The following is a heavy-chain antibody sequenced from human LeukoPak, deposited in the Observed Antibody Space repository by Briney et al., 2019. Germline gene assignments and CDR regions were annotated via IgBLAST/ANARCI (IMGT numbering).Heavy chain of an antibody. CDR3: ARHEVRADLLKERWLQYFGAFDI. CDR2: IYPGDSDT. V-gene: IGHV5-51*01. J-gene: IGHJ3*02. Sequence: GESLKISCKGSGYSFTSYWIGWVRQMPGKGLEWMGIIYPGDSDTRYSPSFQGQVTISADKSISTAYLQWSSLKASDTAMYYCARHEVRADLLKERWLQYFGAFDIWGQGTMVTVSS. CDR1: GYSFTSYW. D-gene: IGHD5-24*01.